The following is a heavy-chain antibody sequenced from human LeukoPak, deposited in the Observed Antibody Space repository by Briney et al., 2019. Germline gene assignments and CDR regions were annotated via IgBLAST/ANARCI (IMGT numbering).Heavy chain of an antibody. CDR2: ISGSGGNT. CDR1: EFTFSNYA. Sequence: GGSLRLSCAASEFTFSNYAMTWVRQAPGQGLGWDGAISGSGGNTYYADSVKGRFTISRDNSKNTLYLQLHSLGAEDPAVYYCARARIEVAGTGAFDIWGQGTLVTFSS. CDR3: ARARIEVAGTGAFDI. V-gene: IGHV3-23*01. D-gene: IGHD6-19*01. J-gene: IGHJ3*02.